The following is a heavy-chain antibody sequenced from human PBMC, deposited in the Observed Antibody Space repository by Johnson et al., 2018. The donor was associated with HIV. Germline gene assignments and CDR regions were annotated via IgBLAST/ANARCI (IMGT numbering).Heavy chain of an antibody. CDR1: GFTFSSYE. D-gene: IGHD6-13*01. CDR2: ISNRGSQK. Sequence: EVQLVESGGGLLQPGGSLRLSCTASGFTFSSYEMNWVRQAPGKGLEWVAYISNRGSQKYYVDSVKGRFTISRDNAKNSVYLQMNSLRAEDTAVYYCARELGGSSLPFGAFDIWGQGTMVTVSS. V-gene: IGHV3-48*03. CDR3: ARELGGSSLPFGAFDI. J-gene: IGHJ3*02.